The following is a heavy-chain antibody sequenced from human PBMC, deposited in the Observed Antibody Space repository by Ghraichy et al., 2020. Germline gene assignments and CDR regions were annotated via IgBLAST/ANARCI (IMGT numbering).Heavy chain of an antibody. D-gene: IGHD4-17*01. CDR2: IYYSGST. J-gene: IGHJ4*02. CDR3: ARPRYGDYASYVF. Sequence: SETLSLTCTVSGGSISSSSYYWGWIRQPPGKGLEWIGSIYYSGSTYYNPSLKSRVTISVDTSKNQFSLKLSSVTAADTAVYYCARPRYGDYASYVFWGQGTLVTVSS. CDR1: GGSISSSSYY. V-gene: IGHV4-39*01.